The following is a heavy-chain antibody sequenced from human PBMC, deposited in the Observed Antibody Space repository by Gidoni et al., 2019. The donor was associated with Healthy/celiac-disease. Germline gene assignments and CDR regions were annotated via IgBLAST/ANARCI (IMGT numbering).Heavy chain of an antibody. V-gene: IGHV3-30*18. CDR1: GFTFSSYG. J-gene: IGHJ4*02. D-gene: IGHD3-16*01. CDR3: AKDLVLRLAMASFKIPGY. Sequence: QVQLVESGGGVVQPGRSLRLSCAASGFTFSSYGMHWVRQAPGKGLAWVAVIYYDGSNKYYADSVKGRFTISRDNSKNTLYLQMNSLRAEDTAVYYCAKDLVLRLAMASFKIPGYWGQGTLVTVSS. CDR2: IYYDGSNK.